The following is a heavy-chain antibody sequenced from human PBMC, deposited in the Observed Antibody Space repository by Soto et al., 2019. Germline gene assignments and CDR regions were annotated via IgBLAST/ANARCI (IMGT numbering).Heavy chain of an antibody. CDR1: GFTFSSYG. CDR3: AKSKSGVGPYQLQSFFDY. J-gene: IGHJ4*02. Sequence: QGQLVESGGGVVQPGRSLRLSCAASGFTFSSYGMHWVRQAPGKGLEWVAVVSYDGANTYYIDSVKDRFTVSRDNSKNTVFLQMNSLRADDTAVYYCAKSKSGVGPYQLQSFFDYLGQGALVTVSS. D-gene: IGHD1-26*01. V-gene: IGHV3-30*18. CDR2: VSYDGANT.